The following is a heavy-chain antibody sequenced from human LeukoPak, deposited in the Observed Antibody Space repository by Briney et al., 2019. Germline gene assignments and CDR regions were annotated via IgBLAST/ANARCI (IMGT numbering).Heavy chain of an antibody. CDR2: IYYSEST. CDR1: GGSISSYY. V-gene: IGHV4-59*08. CDR3: ARQRRGYLYFDY. Sequence: SETLSLTCTVSGGSISSYYWSWIRQPPGKGLEWIGYIYYSESTNYNPSLKSRVTISVDTSKNQFSLKLSSVTAADTAVYYCARQRRGYLYFDYWGQGTLVTVSS. J-gene: IGHJ4*02. D-gene: IGHD5-18*01.